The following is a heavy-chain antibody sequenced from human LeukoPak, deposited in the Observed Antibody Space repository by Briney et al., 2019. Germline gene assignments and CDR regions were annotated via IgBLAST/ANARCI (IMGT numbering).Heavy chain of an antibody. CDR2: ISGSGGST. J-gene: IGHJ4*02. D-gene: IGHD3-3*01. CDR3: AKDMLRFLEWSYIDY. CDR1: GFTFSSYA. Sequence: GGSLRLSCAASGFTFSSYAMSWVRQAPGKGLEWVSAISGSGGSTYYADSVKGRFTISRDNSKNTLYLQMNSLRAEDTAVYYCAKDMLRFLEWSYIDYWGQGTLVTVSS. V-gene: IGHV3-23*01.